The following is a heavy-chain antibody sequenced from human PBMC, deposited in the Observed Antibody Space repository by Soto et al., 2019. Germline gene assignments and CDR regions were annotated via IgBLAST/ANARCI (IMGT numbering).Heavy chain of an antibody. CDR3: ARGSYDQYNWFDP. D-gene: IGHD5-12*01. J-gene: IGHJ5*02. Sequence: GESLKISCKGSGYSFTSYWISWVRQMPGKGLEWMGRIDPSDSYTNYSPSFQGHVTISADKSISTAYLQWSSLKASDTAMYYRARGSYDQYNWFDPWGQGTLVTVSS. CDR1: GYSFTSYW. V-gene: IGHV5-10-1*01. CDR2: IDPSDSYT.